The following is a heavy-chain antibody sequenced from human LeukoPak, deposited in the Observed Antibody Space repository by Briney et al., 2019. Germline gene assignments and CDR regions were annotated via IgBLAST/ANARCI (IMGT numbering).Heavy chain of an antibody. CDR3: ARLPLRSHFDY. CDR2: IYYSGST. V-gene: IGHV4-59*08. Sequence: SETLSLTCTVSGGSISSYYWSWIRQPPGKGLEWIGYIYYSGSTNYNPSLKSQVTISIDTSKNQFSLKLSSVTAADTAVYYCARLPLRSHFDYWGQGTLVTVSS. J-gene: IGHJ4*02. CDR1: GGSISSYY.